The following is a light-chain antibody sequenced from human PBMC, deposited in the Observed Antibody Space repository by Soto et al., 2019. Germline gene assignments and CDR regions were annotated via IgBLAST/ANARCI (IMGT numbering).Light chain of an antibody. J-gene: IGKJ1*01. Sequence: VQMTQSTSTLSASIGDRVTITCRASHFISSWLAWYQQEPGKAPKLLIYAASSLESGVPSRFSGSGSATEFTLTISSLQPEDFATYYCQQYNSYPWTFGQGTKVAIK. CDR2: AAS. CDR3: QQYNSYPWT. V-gene: IGKV1-5*01. CDR1: HFISSW.